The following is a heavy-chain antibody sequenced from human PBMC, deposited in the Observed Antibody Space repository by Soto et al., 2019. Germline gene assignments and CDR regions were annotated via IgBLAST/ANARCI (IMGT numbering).Heavy chain of an antibody. J-gene: IGHJ6*02. CDR3: AKDRHGGNQYRMDV. CDR2: ISNDGSNK. Sequence: GGSLRLSCAASGFTFSSYCMHWVRQAPGKGLEWVAVISNDGSNKYYADSVKGRFTISRDNSKNTLYLQMNSLRAEDTAVYYCAKDRHGGNQYRMDVSCQATTVTVFS. V-gene: IGHV3-30*18. CDR1: GFTFSSYC. D-gene: IGHD3-16*01.